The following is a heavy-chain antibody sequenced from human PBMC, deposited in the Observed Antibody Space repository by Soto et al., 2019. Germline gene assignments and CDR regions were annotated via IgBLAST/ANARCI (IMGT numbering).Heavy chain of an antibody. V-gene: IGHV1-8*01. CDR3: ARGITIFGVVPG. CDR2: MNPNSGNT. D-gene: IGHD3-3*01. CDR1: GYTYTSYD. Sequence: SVKVSCKASGYTYTSYDINWVRQATGQGLEWMGWMNPNSGNTGYAQKFQGRVTMTRNTSISTAYMELSSLRSEDTAVYYCARGITIFGVVPGWGQGTLVTSPQ. J-gene: IGHJ4*02.